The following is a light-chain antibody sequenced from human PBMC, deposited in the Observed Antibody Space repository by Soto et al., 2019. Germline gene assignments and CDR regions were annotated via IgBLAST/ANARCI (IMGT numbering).Light chain of an antibody. Sequence: QSVLTQPPSASGSPGQSVTISCTGTSSDVGGYNYVSWYQQHPGKAPKLMIYEVSKRPSGVPARFSGSKSGNTASLTVSGLQAEDEADYYCSSYAGSSYVFGTGTKLTVL. J-gene: IGLJ1*01. CDR3: SSYAGSSYV. CDR1: SSDVGGYNY. V-gene: IGLV2-8*01. CDR2: EVS.